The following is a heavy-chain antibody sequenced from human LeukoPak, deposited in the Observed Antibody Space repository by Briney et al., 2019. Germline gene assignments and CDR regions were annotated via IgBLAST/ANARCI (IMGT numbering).Heavy chain of an antibody. Sequence: ASVKVSCKASGYTFTGYYMHWVRQAPGQGLEWMGWINPNSGGTNYAQKFQGRVTMTRDTSISTAYMELSRLRSDDTAVCYCARGNTYYYDSSGYYYLDYWGQGTLVTVSS. J-gene: IGHJ4*02. CDR3: ARGNTYYYDSSGYYYLDY. D-gene: IGHD3-22*01. CDR2: INPNSGGT. CDR1: GYTFTGYY. V-gene: IGHV1-2*02.